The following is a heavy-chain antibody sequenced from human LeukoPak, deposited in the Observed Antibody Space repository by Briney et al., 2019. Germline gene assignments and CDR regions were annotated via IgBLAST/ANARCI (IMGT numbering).Heavy chain of an antibody. CDR3: AKQLGYCSDGSCYFPY. CDR1: GFSFRSYA. Sequence: GGSLRLSCLVSGFSFRSYAMHWVRQAPGKGLEYVSSISSEGATTYYTDSVQGRFTISRDNSKSTLCLQMNSLRAEDTAVYYCAKQLGYCSDGSCYFPYWGQGTLVTVSS. J-gene: IGHJ4*02. V-gene: IGHV3-64*04. CDR2: ISSEGATT. D-gene: IGHD2-15*01.